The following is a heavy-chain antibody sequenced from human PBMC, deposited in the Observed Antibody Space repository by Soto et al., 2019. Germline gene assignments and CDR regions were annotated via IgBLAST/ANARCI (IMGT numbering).Heavy chain of an antibody. CDR2: INHSGST. V-gene: IGHV4-34*01. CDR1: GGSFSGYY. Sequence: TSETLSLTCAVYGGSFSGYYWSWIRQPPGKGLEWIGEINHSGSTNYNPSLKSRVTISVDTSKNQFSLKLSSVTAADTAVYYCARTPRYCTNGVCLNYYYGMDVWGQGTTVTVSS. J-gene: IGHJ6*02. D-gene: IGHD2-8*01. CDR3: ARTPRYCTNGVCLNYYYGMDV.